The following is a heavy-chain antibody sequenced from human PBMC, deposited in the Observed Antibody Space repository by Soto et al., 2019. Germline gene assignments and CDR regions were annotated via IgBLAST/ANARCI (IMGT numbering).Heavy chain of an antibody. D-gene: IGHD2-2*01. CDR2: FDPEDGET. CDR3: ATAGYCSSTSCSEPNWFDP. Sequence: ASVKVSCKVSGYTLTELSMHWVRQAPGKGLEWMGGFDPEDGETIYAQKFQGRVTMTEDTSTDTAYMELSSLRSEDTAVYCCATAGYCSSTSCSEPNWFDPWGQGTLVTVSS. V-gene: IGHV1-24*01. J-gene: IGHJ5*02. CDR1: GYTLTELS.